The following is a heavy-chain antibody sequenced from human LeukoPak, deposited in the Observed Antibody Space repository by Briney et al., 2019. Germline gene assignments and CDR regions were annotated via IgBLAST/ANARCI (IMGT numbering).Heavy chain of an antibody. CDR1: GVTVSSNY. D-gene: IGHD3-22*01. J-gene: IGHJ4*02. Sequence: GGSLRLSCAVSGVTVSSNYMSWVRQAPGKGLEWVSVIYSGGSTYYADSVKGRFTISRDNSKNTLYLQMNSLRAEDTAVYYCARADPYYYDSSGYPRDYWGQGTLVTVSS. V-gene: IGHV3-53*01. CDR2: IYSGGST. CDR3: ARADPYYYDSSGYPRDY.